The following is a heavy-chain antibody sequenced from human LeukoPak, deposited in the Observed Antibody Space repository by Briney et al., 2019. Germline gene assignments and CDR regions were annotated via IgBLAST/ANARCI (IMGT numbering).Heavy chain of an antibody. V-gene: IGHV3-72*01. J-gene: IGHJ3*02. Sequence: GGSLRLSCAASEFTVSSSYMSWVRQAPGKGLEWVGRTRNKANSYTTEYAASVKGRFTISRDDSKNSLYLQMNSLKTEDTAVYYCARGSTTGTPGDAFDIWGQGTMVTVSS. CDR3: ARGSTTGTPGDAFDI. D-gene: IGHD1-1*01. CDR1: EFTVSSSY. CDR2: TRNKANSYTT.